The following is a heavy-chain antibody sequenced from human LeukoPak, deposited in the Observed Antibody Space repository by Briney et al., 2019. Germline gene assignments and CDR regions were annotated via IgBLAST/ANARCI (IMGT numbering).Heavy chain of an antibody. J-gene: IGHJ6*03. CDR1: GGSISSYY. D-gene: IGHD3-10*01. CDR2: IHYTGST. V-gene: IGHV4-59*01. CDR3: ARVEEGYGSGRRENYYYYYMDV. Sequence: SSETLSLTCAVSGGSISSYYWGWIRQPPRKGLEWIGYIHYTGSTNYNPSLKSRVTISVDTSKNQFSLKLSSVTAADTAVYYCARVEEGYGSGRRENYYYYYMDVWGKGTTVTISS.